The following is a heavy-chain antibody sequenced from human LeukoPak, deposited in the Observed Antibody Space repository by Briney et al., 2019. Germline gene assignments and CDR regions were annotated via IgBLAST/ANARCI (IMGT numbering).Heavy chain of an antibody. D-gene: IGHD3-10*01. V-gene: IGHV5-51*01. CDR1: GYSFTSYW. CDR3: ARGGYGSGSYRPFDY. Sequence: GESLKISCKGSGYSFTSYWIGWVRQMPGKGLEWMGIIYPGDSDTRYSPSFQGQVTISADKSISTAYLQWSSLKASDTAMYYCARGGYGSGSYRPFDYWGRGTLVTVSS. J-gene: IGHJ4*02. CDR2: IYPGDSDT.